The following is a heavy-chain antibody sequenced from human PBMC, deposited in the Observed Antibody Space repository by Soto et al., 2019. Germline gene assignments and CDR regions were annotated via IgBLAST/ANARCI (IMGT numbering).Heavy chain of an antibody. J-gene: IGHJ3*02. Sequence: EVQRLESGGGLVQPGGSLRASCVASGFTFSSYAMSWVRQAPGKGLEWVSAISGSGGSTYYADSVKGRFTISRDNSKNTLYLQMNSLRAEDTAVYYCAKIPHSSSWYLDAFDIWGQGTMVTVSS. D-gene: IGHD6-13*01. CDR3: AKIPHSSSWYLDAFDI. CDR1: GFTFSSYA. CDR2: ISGSGGST. V-gene: IGHV3-23*01.